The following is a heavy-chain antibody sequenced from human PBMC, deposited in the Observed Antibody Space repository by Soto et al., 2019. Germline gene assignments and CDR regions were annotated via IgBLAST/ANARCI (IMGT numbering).Heavy chain of an antibody. Sequence: SETLSLTCTVSGGSISSYYWSCIRQPPGKGLEWIGYIYYSGSTNYNPSLKSRVTISVDTSKNQFSLKLSSVTAADTAVYYCAEGCRGYSLYCHMDVWGKGSMVTVSS. V-gene: IGHV4-59*08. CDR2: IYYSGST. CDR1: GGSISSYY. D-gene: IGHD5-18*01. CDR3: AEGCRGYSLYCHMDV. J-gene: IGHJ6*03.